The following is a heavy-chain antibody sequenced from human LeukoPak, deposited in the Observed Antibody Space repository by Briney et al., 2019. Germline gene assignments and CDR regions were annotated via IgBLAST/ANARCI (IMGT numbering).Heavy chain of an antibody. CDR1: GGSISSGGYY. CDR3: ARTGTLRGYYDY. Sequence: SQTLSLTCAVSGGSISSGGYYWSWIRQHPGKGLEWIGYIYYSGSTYYNPSLKSRVTISVDTSKNQFSLKLSSVTAADTAVYYCARTGTLRGYYDYWGQGTLVTVSS. CDR2: IYYSGST. J-gene: IGHJ4*02. V-gene: IGHV4-31*11. D-gene: IGHD3-10*01.